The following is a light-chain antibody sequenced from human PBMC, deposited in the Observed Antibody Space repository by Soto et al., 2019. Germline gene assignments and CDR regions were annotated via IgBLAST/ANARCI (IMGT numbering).Light chain of an antibody. CDR2: RDI. V-gene: IGLV1-40*01. CDR1: SSNIGASYD. CDR3: HSYDNSLNGYV. J-gene: IGLJ1*01. Sequence: QSVLTQPPSVSGAPGQSVIISCTGSSSNIGASYDVHWYQQIPGAAPKLLIYRDIYRPPGIPNRFSGSKSRTSASLAITGLQADDEADYYCHSYDNSLNGYVFGTGTKVTVL.